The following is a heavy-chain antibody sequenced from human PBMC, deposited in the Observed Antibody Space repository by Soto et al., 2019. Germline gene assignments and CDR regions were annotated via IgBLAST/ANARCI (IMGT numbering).Heavy chain of an antibody. CDR1: GYAFTSYG. V-gene: IGHV1-18*01. Sequence: ASAKVTCKDPGYAFTSYGSSWVRQAPGQGLEWMGWISAYNGNTNDAQKLQGRVTMTTDTSTSTAYMELRSLRSDDTAVFYCARGEGETARSDFDYRGQATLVTGYS. D-gene: IGHD6-6*01. CDR3: ARGEGETARSDFDY. J-gene: IGHJ4*02. CDR2: ISAYNGNT.